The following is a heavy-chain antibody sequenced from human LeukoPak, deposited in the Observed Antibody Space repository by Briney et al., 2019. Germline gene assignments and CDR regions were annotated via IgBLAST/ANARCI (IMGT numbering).Heavy chain of an antibody. CDR3: AKDRIGFGITMVRGVSMGIDY. D-gene: IGHD3-10*01. V-gene: IGHV3-53*05. Sequence: GGSLRLSCAASGFTVSSNYMSWVRQAPGKGLEWVSIIYSGGSTYYADSVKGRFTISRDNSKNTLYLQMNSLRAEDTAVYYCAKDRIGFGITMVRGVSMGIDYWGQGTLVTVSS. CDR2: IYSGGST. CDR1: GFTVSSNY. J-gene: IGHJ4*02.